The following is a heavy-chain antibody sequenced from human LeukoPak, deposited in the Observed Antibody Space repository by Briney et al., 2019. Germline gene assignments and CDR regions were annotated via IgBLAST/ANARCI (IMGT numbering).Heavy chain of an antibody. J-gene: IGHJ6*03. CDR1: GFTFSSYW. CDR3: AKGTDYYGSGRDYYDYMDV. CDR2: INSDGSST. V-gene: IGHV3-74*01. Sequence: GGSLRLSCAASGFTFSSYWMHWVRQAPGKGLVWVSRINSDGSSTSYADSVKGRFTISRDNAKNTLYVQMNSLRAEDTAVYYCAKGTDYYGSGRDYYDYMDVWGKGTTVTVSS. D-gene: IGHD3-10*01.